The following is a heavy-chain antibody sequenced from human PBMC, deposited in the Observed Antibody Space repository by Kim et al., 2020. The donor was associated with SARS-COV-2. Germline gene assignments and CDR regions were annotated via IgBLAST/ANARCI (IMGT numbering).Heavy chain of an antibody. V-gene: IGHV4-39*01. J-gene: IGHJ4*02. CDR3: ASNLFSITIFGVVTRYFDY. CDR2: IYCSGST. CDR1: GGSISSSSYY. D-gene: IGHD3-3*01. Sequence: SETLSLTCTVSGGSISSSSYYWGWIRQPPGKGLEWIGSIYCSGSTYYNPSLKSRVTISVDTSKNQFSLKLSSVTAADTAVYYCASNLFSITIFGVVTRYFDYWGQGTLVTVSS.